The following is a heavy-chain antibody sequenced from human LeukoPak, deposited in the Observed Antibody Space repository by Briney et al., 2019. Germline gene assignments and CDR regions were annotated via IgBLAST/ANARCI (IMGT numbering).Heavy chain of an antibody. V-gene: IGHV3-30-3*01. CDR3: ARDPKWLLRRGYFDY. Sequence: PGGSLRLSCAASGFTFSSYAMHWVRQAPGKGLEWVAVISYGGSNKYYADSVKGRFTISRDNSKNTLYLQMNSLRAEDTAVYYCARDPKWLLRRGYFDYWGQGTLVTVSS. J-gene: IGHJ4*02. CDR2: ISYGGSNK. CDR1: GFTFSSYA. D-gene: IGHD3-22*01.